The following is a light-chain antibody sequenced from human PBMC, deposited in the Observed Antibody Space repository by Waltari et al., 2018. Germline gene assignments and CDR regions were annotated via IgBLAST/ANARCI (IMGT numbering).Light chain of an antibody. CDR3: SSYTDSGTFVV. CDR1: SSDVGGYNY. V-gene: IGLV2-14*01. CDR2: DVS. Sequence: QSALTQPASVSGSPGQSITISCTGTSSDVGGYNYVSWYQQHPGKAPNLMIYDVSTRPSGVSNRFAGSKSGNTASLTISGLQAEDEADYYCSSYTDSGTFVVIGGGTKLTVL. J-gene: IGLJ2*01.